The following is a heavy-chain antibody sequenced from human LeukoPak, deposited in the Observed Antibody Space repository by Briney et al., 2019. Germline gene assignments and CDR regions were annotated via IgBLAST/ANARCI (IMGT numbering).Heavy chain of an antibody. V-gene: IGHV1-69*11. CDR1: GGTFSSYA. CDR3: ASPTTLRGSGLDY. D-gene: IGHD3-3*01. J-gene: IGHJ4*02. CDR2: IIPILGTA. Sequence: SVKVSCKASGGTFSSYAISWVRQAPGQGLEWMGRIIPILGTANYAQKFQGRVTITTDEYTSTAYMELSSMRSEDTGVYYCASPTTLRGSGLDYWGERTLVTVSP.